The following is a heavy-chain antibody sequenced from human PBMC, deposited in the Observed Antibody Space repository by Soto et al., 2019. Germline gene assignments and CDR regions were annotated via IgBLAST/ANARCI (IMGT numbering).Heavy chain of an antibody. D-gene: IGHD1-26*01. CDR2: ISYDGSNK. CDR1: GFTFSSYA. V-gene: IGHV3-30-3*01. J-gene: IGHJ5*02. Sequence: LRLSCAASGFTFSSYAMHWVRQAPGKGLEWVAVISYDGSNKYYADSVKGRFTISRDNAKNTLYLQMNSLRAEDTALYYCAKDNGRGPEQTNWFSPWGQGTLATVSS. CDR3: AKDNGRGPEQTNWFSP.